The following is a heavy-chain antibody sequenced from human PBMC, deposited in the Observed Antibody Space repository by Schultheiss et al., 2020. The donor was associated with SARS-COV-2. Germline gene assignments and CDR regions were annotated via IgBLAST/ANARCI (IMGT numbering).Heavy chain of an antibody. CDR2: IYHSGST. CDR1: GYSISSGYY. D-gene: IGHD3-16*02. CDR3: ARGEYDYIWGSYPAAGAFDI. Sequence: SETLSLTCAVSGYSISSGYYWGWIRQPPGKGLEWIGSIYHSGSTYYNPSLKSRVTISVDKSKNQFSLKLSSVTAADTAVYYCARGEYDYIWGSYPAAGAFDIWGQGTMVTVSS. V-gene: IGHV4-38-2*01. J-gene: IGHJ3*02.